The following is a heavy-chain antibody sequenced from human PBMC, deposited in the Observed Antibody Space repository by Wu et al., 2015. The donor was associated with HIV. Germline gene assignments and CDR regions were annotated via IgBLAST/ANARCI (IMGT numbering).Heavy chain of an antibody. Sequence: QVQLLQSGAEVKRPGASVKVSCKASGYTFTGYYMHWLRQAPGQGLEWMGWINPNSGGTNFAQKFQDRVTLTRDTSISTAYMEMSGLRSDDTAVYYCARDYYDVLTTYSHYFFDLWGQGTLVTVSS. CDR1: GYTFTGYY. V-gene: IGHV1-2*02. CDR3: ARDYYDVLTTYSHYFFDL. D-gene: IGHD3-9*01. CDR2: INPNSGGT. J-gene: IGHJ4*02.